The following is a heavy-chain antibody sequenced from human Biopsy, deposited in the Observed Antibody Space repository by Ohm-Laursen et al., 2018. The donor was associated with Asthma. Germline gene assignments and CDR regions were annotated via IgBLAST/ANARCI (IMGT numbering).Heavy chain of an antibody. V-gene: IGHV4-34*01. CDR1: GVSLSGYY. CDR2: INHSGRT. CDR3: ARGPQWYGLDV. D-gene: IGHD6-19*01. Sequence: SQTLSLTCGVSGVSLSGYYWNWIRQPPGRGLEWIGEINHSGRTTYNPSLNSRVTISVDTSKNQFSLRLSSVTAADTAVYYCARGPQWYGLDVWGPGTTVTVSS. J-gene: IGHJ6*02.